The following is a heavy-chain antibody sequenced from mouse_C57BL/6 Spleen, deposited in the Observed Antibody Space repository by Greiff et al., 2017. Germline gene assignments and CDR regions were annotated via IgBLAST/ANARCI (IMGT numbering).Heavy chain of an antibody. CDR2: ISDGGSYT. V-gene: IGHV5-4*01. CDR1: GFTFSSYA. D-gene: IGHD2-4*01. J-gene: IGHJ1*03. CDR3: ARDGDSPYDYDVGVYWYFDV. Sequence: EVMLVESGGGLVKPGGSLKLSCAASGFTFSSYAMSWVRQTPEKRLEWVATISDGGSYTYYPDNVKGRFTISRDNAKNNLYLQMSHLKSEDTAMYYCARDGDSPYDYDVGVYWYFDVWGTGTTVTVSS.